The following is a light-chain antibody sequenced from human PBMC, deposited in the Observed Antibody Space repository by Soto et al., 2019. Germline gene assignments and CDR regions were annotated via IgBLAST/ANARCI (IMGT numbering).Light chain of an antibody. J-gene: IGKJ1*01. CDR2: AAS. Sequence: IQMTQSPSSLSVSVTDRVTITCRASQDIGNDLGWYQQRPGEAPELLLYAASTLRSGVPSRFSGSGSGTQFTLTINNLQPEDVATYYCQKYNSAPRMFGQGTEVEI. CDR1: QDIGND. CDR3: QKYNSAPRM. V-gene: IGKV1-17*02.